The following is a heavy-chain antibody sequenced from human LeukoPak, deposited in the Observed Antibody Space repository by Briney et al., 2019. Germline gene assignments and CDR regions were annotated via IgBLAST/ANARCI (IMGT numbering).Heavy chain of an antibody. CDR1: RFTFSSYT. CDR3: ARVGGYCSGGTCYLLRFDY. CDR2: IDPSSTYI. V-gene: IGHV3-21*01. J-gene: IGHJ4*02. Sequence: GGSLRLSCSASRFTFSSYTMNWVRQAPGKGLEWVSSIDPSSTYIYYADSVKGRFTISRDNAQNSLYLQMNSLRAEDTAVYYCARVGGYCSGGTCYLLRFDYWGQGTLVTVSS. D-gene: IGHD2-15*01.